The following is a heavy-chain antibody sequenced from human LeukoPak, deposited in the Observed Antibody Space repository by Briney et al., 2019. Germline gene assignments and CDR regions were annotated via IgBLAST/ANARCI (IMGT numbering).Heavy chain of an antibody. CDR3: ARRLTQYDCFDP. V-gene: IGHV6-1*01. D-gene: IGHD2-2*01. J-gene: IGHJ5*02. CDR1: GDSVSSNSVT. Sequence: SQTLSLTCAISGDSVSSNSVTWNWIRQSPSRGLEWLGRTYYRSTWYNDYAVSVGGRITVNPDTSKNQFSLHLNSVTPEDAAVYYCARRLTQYDCFDPWGQGILVTVSS. CDR2: TYYRSTWYN.